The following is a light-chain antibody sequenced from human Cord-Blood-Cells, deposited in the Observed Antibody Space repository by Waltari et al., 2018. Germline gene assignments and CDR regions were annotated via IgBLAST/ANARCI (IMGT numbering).Light chain of an antibody. CDR1: PSISSW. CDR2: KAS. Sequence: DIQLTQSPSTLSASVGDRVTITCRASPSISSWLARYQQKPGKAPKLLIYKASSLESGVPSRFSGSGSGTEFTLTISSLQPDDFATYYCQQYNSYSTFGQGTKLEIK. J-gene: IGKJ2*01. CDR3: QQYNSYST. V-gene: IGKV1-5*03.